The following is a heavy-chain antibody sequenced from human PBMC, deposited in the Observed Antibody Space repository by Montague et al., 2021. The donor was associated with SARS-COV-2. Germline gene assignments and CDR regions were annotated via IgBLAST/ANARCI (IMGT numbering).Heavy chain of an antibody. D-gene: IGHD3-3*01. V-gene: IGHV3-48*03. CDR1: GFTFSSYE. CDR3: ARGGTYYNFWSGFYNYHYAMDV. Sequence: SLRLSWPASGFTFSSYEMNWVRQAPGKRLEWVSYISSSGSTIYYADSVKGRFTISRDNAKNSLYLQMNSLRAEDTAVYYCARGGTYYNFWSGFYNYHYAMDVWGQGTTVTVSS. J-gene: IGHJ6*02. CDR2: ISSSGSTI.